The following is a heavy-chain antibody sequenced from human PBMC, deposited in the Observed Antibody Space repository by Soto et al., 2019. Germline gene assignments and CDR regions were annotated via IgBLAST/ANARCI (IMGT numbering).Heavy chain of an antibody. CDR3: ARLGYCSSATCKYYFYYYAMDV. CDR2: ISGRGTTT. D-gene: IGHD2-2*01. V-gene: IGHV3-48*02. J-gene: IGHJ6*02. CDR1: GFSFSSYS. Sequence: GSLRLSCEASGFSFSSYSMNWVRRAPGKGLEWVSFISGRGTTTYYADSVKGRFTVSRDNAKNSLYLQVNSLRDEDTAVYYCARLGYCSSATCKYYFYYYAMDVWGQGTTVTVSS.